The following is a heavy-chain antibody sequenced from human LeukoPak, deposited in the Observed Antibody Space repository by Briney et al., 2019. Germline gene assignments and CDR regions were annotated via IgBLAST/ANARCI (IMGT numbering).Heavy chain of an antibody. CDR3: ARDQEAFDY. CDR2: IYPRDGST. J-gene: IGHJ4*02. Sequence: ASVKASFKASGYSFTSNYIHWVRQAPGQGLEWMGMIYPRDGSTSYAQKFQGRVTVTRDTSTSTVHMELSGLRSEDTAVYYCARDQEAFDYWGQGTLVTVSS. V-gene: IGHV1-46*01. CDR1: GYSFTSNY.